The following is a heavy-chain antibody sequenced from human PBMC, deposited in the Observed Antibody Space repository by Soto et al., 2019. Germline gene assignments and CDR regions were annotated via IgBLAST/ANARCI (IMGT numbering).Heavy chain of an antibody. D-gene: IGHD3-9*01. Sequence: GGSLRLSCAASGFTFSSYAMSWVRQAPGKGLEWVSAISGSGGSTYYADSVKGRFTISRDNSKNTLYLQMNSLRAEDTAVYYCARKLRDFDWIFDYWGQGTLVTVSS. CDR2: ISGSGGST. J-gene: IGHJ4*02. CDR1: GFTFSSYA. V-gene: IGHV3-23*01. CDR3: ARKLRDFDWIFDY.